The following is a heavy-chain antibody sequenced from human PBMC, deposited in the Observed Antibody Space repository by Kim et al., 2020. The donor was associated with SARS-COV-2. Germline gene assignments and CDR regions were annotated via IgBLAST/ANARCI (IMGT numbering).Heavy chain of an antibody. V-gene: IGHV3-30*18. CDR3: AKERVRGVILAYYYYGM. Sequence: GGSLRLSCAASGFTFSSYGMHWVRQAPGKGLEWVAVISYDGSNKYYADSVKGRFTISRDNSKNTLYLQMNSLRAEDTAVYYCAKERVRGVILAYYYYGM. J-gene: IGHJ6*01. D-gene: IGHD3-10*01. CDR1: GFTFSSYG. CDR2: ISYDGSNK.